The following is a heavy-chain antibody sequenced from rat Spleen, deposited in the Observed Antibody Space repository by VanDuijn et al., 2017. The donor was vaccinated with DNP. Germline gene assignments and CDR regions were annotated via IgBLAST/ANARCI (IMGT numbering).Heavy chain of an antibody. J-gene: IGHJ2*01. Sequence: EVQLVESGGGLVQPGRSLKLSCAASGFTFSDYGMAWVRQVPSKGLEWVATISYDGRSTSYRDSVKGRFTVSRDSTKTTLYLQMDSLRSEDTATYYCTTQRFYDGTYFYGFDYWGQGVMVTVSS. CDR3: TTQRFYDGTYFYGFDY. CDR2: ISYDGRST. D-gene: IGHD1-12*02. CDR1: GFTFSDYG. V-gene: IGHV5-29*01.